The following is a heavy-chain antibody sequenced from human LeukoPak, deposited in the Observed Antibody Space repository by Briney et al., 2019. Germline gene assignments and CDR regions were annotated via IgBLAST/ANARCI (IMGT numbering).Heavy chain of an antibody. CDR1: GFTFSDYY. D-gene: IGHD3-10*01. CDR2: ISSSGSTI. CDR3: ARDRTTMVRGASDPDRTTYYYYYMDV. Sequence: GGSLRLSCAASGFTFSDYYMSWIRQAPGKGLEWVSYISSSGSTIYYADSVKGRFTISRDNAKNSLYLQMNSLRAEDTAVYYCARDRTTMVRGASDPDRTTYYYYYMDVWGKGTTVTVSS. J-gene: IGHJ6*03. V-gene: IGHV3-11*01.